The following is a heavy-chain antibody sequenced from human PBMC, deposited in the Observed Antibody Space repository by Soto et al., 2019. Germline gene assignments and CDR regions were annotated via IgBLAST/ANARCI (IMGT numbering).Heavy chain of an antibody. Sequence: PSETLSLTCAVYGGSFSVYYWGWIRHPPGKGLEWIGEINHSGSTNYNPSLKSRVTISVDTSKNQFSLKLSSVTAADTAVYYCARVRRKYYYGSGSYLSGGGMDVWGQGTTVTVSS. D-gene: IGHD3-10*01. CDR1: GGSFSVYY. CDR3: ARVRRKYYYGSGSYLSGGGMDV. V-gene: IGHV4-34*01. J-gene: IGHJ6*02. CDR2: INHSGST.